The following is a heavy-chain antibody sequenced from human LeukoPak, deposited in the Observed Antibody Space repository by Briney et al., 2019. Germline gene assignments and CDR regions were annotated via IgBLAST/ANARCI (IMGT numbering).Heavy chain of an antibody. CDR1: RYTFLGYY. D-gene: IGHD1-26*01. CDR3: VSGSKWDF. Sequence: ASVKVSCTAFRYTFLGYYIHWVRQAPGQGFEWMGWINPQSGGTKYAQKLKGRVTMTRDTSISTAYMELINLRSDDTAVYYCVSGSKWDFWGQGTLVTVPS. CDR2: INPQSGGT. V-gene: IGHV1-2*02. J-gene: IGHJ4*02.